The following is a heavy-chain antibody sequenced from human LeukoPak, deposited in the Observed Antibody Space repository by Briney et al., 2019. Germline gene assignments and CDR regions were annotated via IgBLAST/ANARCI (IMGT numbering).Heavy chain of an antibody. Sequence: PGRSLRLSCAASGFTFDDYAMHWVRQAPGKGLEWVSGISWNSGSIGYADSVKGRSTISRDNAKNSLYLQMNSLRAEDTAVYYCARVQRKYQLPRLNDYDYMDVWGKGTTVTISS. D-gene: IGHD2-2*01. CDR2: ISWNSGSI. CDR1: GFTFDDYA. J-gene: IGHJ6*03. V-gene: IGHV3-9*01. CDR3: ARVQRKYQLPRLNDYDYMDV.